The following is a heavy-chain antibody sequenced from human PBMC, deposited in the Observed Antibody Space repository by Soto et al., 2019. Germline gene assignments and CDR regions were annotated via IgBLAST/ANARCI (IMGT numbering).Heavy chain of an antibody. V-gene: IGHV1-3*01. CDR1: GYTFTSYA. CDR3: ARGALWFGEFADI. CDR2: INAGNGNT. J-gene: IGHJ3*02. Sequence: QVQLVQSGAEVKKPGASVKVSCKASGYTFTSYAMHWVRQAPGQRLEWMGWINAGNGNTKYSQTCQVRVPITRDTSASTAYMELSSLRSEDTAVYYCARGALWFGEFADIWGQGTMVTVSS. D-gene: IGHD3-10*01.